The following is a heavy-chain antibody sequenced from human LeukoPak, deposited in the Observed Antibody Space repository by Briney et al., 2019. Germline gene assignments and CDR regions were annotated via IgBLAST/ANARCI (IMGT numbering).Heavy chain of an antibody. CDR3: ARVGVGETGGRLFDY. V-gene: IGHV1-18*01. Sequence: ASVKVSCKASGYTFTSYGISWVRQAPGQGLEWMGWISVYNGNTNYAQKLQGRVTMTTDTSTSTAYMELRSLRSDDTAVYYCARVGVGETGGRLFDYWGQGTLVTVSS. D-gene: IGHD1-26*01. CDR1: GYTFTSYG. J-gene: IGHJ4*02. CDR2: ISVYNGNT.